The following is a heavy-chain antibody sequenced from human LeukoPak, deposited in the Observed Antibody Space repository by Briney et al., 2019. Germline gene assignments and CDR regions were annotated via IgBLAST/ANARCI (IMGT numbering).Heavy chain of an antibody. V-gene: IGHV4-34*01. D-gene: IGHD1-26*01. CDR2: INHSGST. Sequence: SETLSLTCAAYGGSFSGYYWSWIRQPPGKGLEWIGEINHSGSTNYNPSLKSRVTISVDTSKNQFSLKLSSVTAADTAVYYCARGKEELQDFDYWGQGTLVTVSS. CDR3: ARGKEELQDFDY. J-gene: IGHJ4*02. CDR1: GGSFSGYY.